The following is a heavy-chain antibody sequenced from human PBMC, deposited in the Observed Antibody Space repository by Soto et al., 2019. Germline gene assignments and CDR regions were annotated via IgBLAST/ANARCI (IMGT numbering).Heavy chain of an antibody. CDR2: ISGSGGST. J-gene: IGHJ6*03. CDR1: GFTFSSYA. V-gene: IGHV3-23*01. CDR3: AKVKRPERITMVRGVIRYPMDV. Sequence: GGSLRLSCAASGFTFSSYAMSWVRQAPGKGLEWVSAISGSGGSTYYADSVKGRFTISRDNSKNTLYLQMNSLRAEDTAVYYCAKVKRPERITMVRGVIRYPMDVWGKGTTVTVSS. D-gene: IGHD3-10*01.